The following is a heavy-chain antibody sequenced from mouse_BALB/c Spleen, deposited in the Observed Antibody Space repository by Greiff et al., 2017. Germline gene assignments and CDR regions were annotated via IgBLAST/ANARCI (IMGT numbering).Heavy chain of an antibody. Sequence: QVQLQQSGAELVKPGASVKLSCKASGYTFTSYYMYWVKQRPGQGLEWIGEINPSNGGTNFNEKFKSKATLTVDKSSSTAYMQLSSLTSEDSAVYYCTRTSSCGNYVAYWGQGTLVTVSA. V-gene: IGHV1S81*02. CDR2: INPSNGGT. J-gene: IGHJ3*01. CDR1: GYTFTSYY. CDR3: TRTSSCGNYVAY. D-gene: IGHD2-10*01.